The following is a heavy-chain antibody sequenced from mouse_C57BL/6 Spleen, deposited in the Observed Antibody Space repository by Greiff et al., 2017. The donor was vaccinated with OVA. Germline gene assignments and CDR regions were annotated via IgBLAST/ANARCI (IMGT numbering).Heavy chain of an antibody. CDR1: GYTFTDYE. CDR2: IDPETGGT. Sequence: VKLVESGAELVRPGASVTLSCKASGYTFTDYEMHWVKQTPVHGLEWIGAIDPETGGTAYNQKFKGKAILTAEKSSSTAYMELRSLTSEDSAGYYCAREDYLRGGFAYWGQGTLVTVSA. J-gene: IGHJ3*01. D-gene: IGHD5-1*01. CDR3: AREDYLRGGFAY. V-gene: IGHV1-15*01.